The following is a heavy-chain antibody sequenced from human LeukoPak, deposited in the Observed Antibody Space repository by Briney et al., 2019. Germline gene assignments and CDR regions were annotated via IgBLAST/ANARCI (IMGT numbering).Heavy chain of an antibody. CDR1: GFTFYDYG. CDR3: AELGITMIGGV. J-gene: IGHJ6*04. D-gene: IGHD3-10*02. CDR2: ISSSGSTI. Sequence: GGSLRLPCAASGFTFYDYGMNWVRQAPGKGVEWVSYISSSGSTIYYADSVKGRFTISRDNAKNSLYLQMNSLRAEDTAVYYCAELGITMIGGVWGKGTTVTISS. V-gene: IGHV3-48*03.